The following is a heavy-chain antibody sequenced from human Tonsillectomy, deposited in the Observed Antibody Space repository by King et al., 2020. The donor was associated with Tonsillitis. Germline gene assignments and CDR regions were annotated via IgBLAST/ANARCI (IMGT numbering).Heavy chain of an antibody. CDR2: ISSSGRYT. D-gene: IGHD3-10*01. CDR3: AREYGSGSYRYYYMDV. V-gene: IGHV3-11*06. J-gene: IGHJ6*03. CDR1: GFTFSDYY. Sequence: VQLVESGGGLVKPGGSLRLSCAASGFTFSDYYMNWLRQAPGKGLEWVSYISSSGRYTNYADSVKGRFTISRDNAKNSLYLQMNGLRAEDTAVYYCAREYGSGSYRYYYMDVWGKGTTVTVSS.